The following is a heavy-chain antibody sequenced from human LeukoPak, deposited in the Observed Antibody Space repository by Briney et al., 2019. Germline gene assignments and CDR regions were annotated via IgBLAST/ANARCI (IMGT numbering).Heavy chain of an antibody. J-gene: IGHJ5*02. CDR1: GGSISISSYY. V-gene: IGHV4-39*01. CDR2: IYYSGST. D-gene: IGHD6-19*01. CDR3: ARRRGYSSGWSASWFDP. Sequence: SDTLSLTCTISGGSISISSYYWGWIRQPPGKGLEWIGSIYYSGSTYYNPSLKSRVTISVDTSKNQFSLKLSSVTAADTAVYYCARRRGYSSGWSASWFDPWGQGTLVTVSS.